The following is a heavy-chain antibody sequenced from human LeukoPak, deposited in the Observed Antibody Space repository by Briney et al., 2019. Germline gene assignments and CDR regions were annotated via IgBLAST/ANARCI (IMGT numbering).Heavy chain of an antibody. D-gene: IGHD2-2*01. Sequence: GGSLRLSCAASGFTFSSYSMNWVRRAPGKGLEWVSYISSSSSSMYYADSVKGRFTISRDTAKNSLYLQMNSLRDEDTAVYYCVRGYCGSTSCAFDYWGQGTLVTVSS. CDR3: VRGYCGSTSCAFDY. CDR2: ISSSSSSM. V-gene: IGHV3-48*02. CDR1: GFTFSSYS. J-gene: IGHJ4*02.